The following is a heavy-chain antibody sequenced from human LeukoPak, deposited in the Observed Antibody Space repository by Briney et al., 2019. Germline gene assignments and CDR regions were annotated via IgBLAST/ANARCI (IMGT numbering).Heavy chain of an antibody. J-gene: IGHJ3*02. D-gene: IGHD2-2*01. V-gene: IGHV4-59*01. Sequence: SETLSLTCTVSGGSISSYYWSWLRQPPGKGLEWIGDIYYSGSTNYNPSLKSRVTISVDTSKNQFSLKLSSVTAADTAVYYCARWVFCSSTSCTDAFDIWGQGTMVTVSS. CDR3: ARWVFCSSTSCTDAFDI. CDR2: IYYSGST. CDR1: GGSISSYY.